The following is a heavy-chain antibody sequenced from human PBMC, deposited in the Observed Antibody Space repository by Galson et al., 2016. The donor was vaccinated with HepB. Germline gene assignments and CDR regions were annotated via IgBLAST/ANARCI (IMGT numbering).Heavy chain of an antibody. J-gene: IGHJ6*04. Sequence: SVKVSCKASGYTFSGYYMHWVRQAPGQGLEWMGWINPNSGDTNYAQKFQGRVTMTRDTSISTAYMELRRLRSDDTAVYYCARDSINPTEYYGMDVWGKGTTVTVSS. CDR1: GYTFSGYY. V-gene: IGHV1-2*02. CDR2: INPNSGDT. CDR3: ARDSINPTEYYGMDV. D-gene: IGHD2/OR15-2a*01.